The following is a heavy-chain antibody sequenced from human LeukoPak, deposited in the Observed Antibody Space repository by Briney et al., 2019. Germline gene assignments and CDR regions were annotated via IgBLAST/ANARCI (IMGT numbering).Heavy chain of an antibody. Sequence: GGSLILSCAASGFTFDDYAMHWVRQAPGKGLEWVSLISGDGGSTYYADSVKGRFTISRDNSKNSLYLQMNSLGTEDTALYYCALQEFGVVTPFDYWGQGTLVTVSS. J-gene: IGHJ4*02. D-gene: IGHD3-3*01. CDR3: ALQEFGVVTPFDY. CDR2: ISGDGGST. CDR1: GFTFDDYA. V-gene: IGHV3-43*02.